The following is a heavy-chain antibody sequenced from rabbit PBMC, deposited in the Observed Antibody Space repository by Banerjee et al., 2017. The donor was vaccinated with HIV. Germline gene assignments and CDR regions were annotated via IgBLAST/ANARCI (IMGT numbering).Heavy chain of an antibody. Sequence: QSLEESGGDLVKPGASLTLTCTASGFSFSSSYFMCRVRQAPGKGLEWIACIYTGNGRTYYASWAKGRFTISKTSSTTVDLKMTSLTVADTATYFCARDFDGGSNYQFDLWGQGTLVTVS. D-gene: IGHD8-1*01. CDR2: IYTGNGRT. V-gene: IGHV1S40*01. J-gene: IGHJ4*01. CDR1: GFSFSSSYF. CDR3: ARDFDGGSNYQFDL.